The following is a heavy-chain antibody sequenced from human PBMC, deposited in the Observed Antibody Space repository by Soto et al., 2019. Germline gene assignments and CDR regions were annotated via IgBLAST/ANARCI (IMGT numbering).Heavy chain of an antibody. Sequence: ASVKVSCKASGYTFTSYDINWVRQATGQGLEWMGGIIPIFGTANYAQKFQGRVTITADESTSTAYMELSSLRSEDTAVYYCARVVTAIQGDWFDPWGQGTLVTVSS. CDR3: ARVVTAIQGDWFDP. CDR2: IIPIFGTA. CDR1: GYTFTSYD. J-gene: IGHJ5*02. V-gene: IGHV1-69*01. D-gene: IGHD2-21*02.